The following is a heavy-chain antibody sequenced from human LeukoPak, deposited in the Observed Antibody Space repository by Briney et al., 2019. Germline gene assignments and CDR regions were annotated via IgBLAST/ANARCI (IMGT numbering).Heavy chain of an antibody. CDR1: GYTFINYG. D-gene: IGHD3-10*01. J-gene: IGHJ6*03. CDR3: ARGGSGPYYMDV. Sequence: GASVKVSCKASGYTFINYGISWVRQAPGQGLEGMGWMNAYNGNTNYAQNFQGRVTMTTDTCTSTAYMELRSLRSDDTAVYYCARGGSGPYYMDVWGKGTTVTVSS. CDR2: MNAYNGNT. V-gene: IGHV1-18*04.